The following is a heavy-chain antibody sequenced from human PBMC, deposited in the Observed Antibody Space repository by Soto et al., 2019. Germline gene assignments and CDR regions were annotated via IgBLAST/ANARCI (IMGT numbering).Heavy chain of an antibody. V-gene: IGHV4-34*01. CDR2: IKDGGRT. CDR3: AGGKGGEVPRH. CDR1: GGSLSGYY. D-gene: IGHD3-16*01. Sequence: QVQLQQWGAGLLKPSETLSLNCAVNGGSLSGYYWSWIRQPPGKGLEWIGEIKDGGRTNYSPSLKSRATISSEPSNTSSSLRLTSVPAGARGVYSCAGGKGGEVPRHWAQETLVTVSS. J-gene: IGHJ4*02.